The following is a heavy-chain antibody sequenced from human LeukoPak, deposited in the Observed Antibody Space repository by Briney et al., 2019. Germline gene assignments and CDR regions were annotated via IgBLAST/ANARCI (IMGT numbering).Heavy chain of an antibody. D-gene: IGHD5-18*01. Sequence: SETLSLTCTVSGGSISSSSYYWGWIRQPPGKGLEWIGSIYHSGSTYYNPSLRSRVTISVDTSKNQFSLKLSSVTAADTAVYYCATYRPLGYSYGYIDYWGQGTLVTVSS. V-gene: IGHV4-39*01. CDR2: IYHSGST. J-gene: IGHJ4*02. CDR1: GGSISSSSYY. CDR3: ATYRPLGYSYGYIDY.